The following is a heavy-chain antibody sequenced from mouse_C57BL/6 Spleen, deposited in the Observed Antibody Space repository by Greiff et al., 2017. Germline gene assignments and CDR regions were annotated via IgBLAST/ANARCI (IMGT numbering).Heavy chain of an antibody. Sequence: ESGPSLVRPSQTLSLTCTVTGFSINSDCYWIWIRQFPGNKLEYIGYTFYSGFTYYNPYLESRTYIARDTSKNQFSLKLSSVTTEDTATYYCARDTGTGYFDVWGTGTTVTVSS. CDR2: TFYSGFT. CDR3: ARDTGTGYFDV. D-gene: IGHD4-1*01. CDR1: GFSINSDCY. J-gene: IGHJ1*03. V-gene: IGHV3-3*01.